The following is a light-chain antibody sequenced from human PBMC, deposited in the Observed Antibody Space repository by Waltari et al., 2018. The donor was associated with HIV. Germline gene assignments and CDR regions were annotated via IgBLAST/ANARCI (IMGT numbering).Light chain of an antibody. J-gene: IGKJ1*01. Sequence: EVVMPQSPATLSVSPGEGATLSCRASQSVASNLAWYQQRPGQAPRLLIYGASTRATDIPARFSGSGSGTEFTLTINSLQSEDSALYYCQQFDIWPWTFGQGTKVEIK. CDR1: QSVASN. V-gene: IGKV3-15*01. CDR3: QQFDIWPWT. CDR2: GAS.